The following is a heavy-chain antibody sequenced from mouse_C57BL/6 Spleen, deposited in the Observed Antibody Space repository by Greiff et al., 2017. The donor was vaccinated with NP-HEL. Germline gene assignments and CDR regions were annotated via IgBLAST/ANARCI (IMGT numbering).Heavy chain of an antibody. CDR1: GYSITSGYY. V-gene: IGHV3-6*01. Sequence: EVKLMESGPGLVKPSQSLSLTCSVTGYSITSGYYWNWIRQFPGNKLEWMGYISYDGSNNYNPSLKNRISITRDTSKNQFFLKLNSVTTEDTATYYCAREDYYDYGGVAYWGQGTLVTVSA. J-gene: IGHJ3*01. D-gene: IGHD2-4*01. CDR2: ISYDGSN. CDR3: AREDYYDYGGVAY.